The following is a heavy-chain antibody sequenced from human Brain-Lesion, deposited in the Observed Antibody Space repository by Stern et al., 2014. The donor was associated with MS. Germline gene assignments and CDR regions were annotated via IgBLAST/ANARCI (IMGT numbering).Heavy chain of an antibody. D-gene: IGHD3-22*01. V-gene: IGHV4-59*01. CDR2: INYRRNP. Sequence: HVQLVQSGPGLVKPSETLSLTCTVSYDSISSYYWTWLRQPPGKGLEWIGYINYRRNPNYNPALKSRVTISVDTSKNQFSLKLTSVTAADTAVYYCARAFSDYHDSTPGYWGQGTPVTVSS. CDR3: ARAFSDYHDSTPGY. J-gene: IGHJ4*02. CDR1: YDSISSYY.